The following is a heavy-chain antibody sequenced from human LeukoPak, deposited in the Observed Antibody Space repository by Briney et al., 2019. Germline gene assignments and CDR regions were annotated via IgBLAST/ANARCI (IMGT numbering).Heavy chain of an antibody. CDR1: ARSFSGYY. J-gene: IGHJ4*02. Sequence: SETLSLAWAVVARSFSGYYSSCIRQPPRNGREWIGEINHSGTTNYNPSLKSRVTISVDTSKNQFSLKLSSVTAADTAVYYCARGYLAYYDSSGYVPYYFDYWGQGTLVTVSS. D-gene: IGHD3-22*01. CDR2: INHSGTT. V-gene: IGHV4-34*01. CDR3: ARGYLAYYDSSGYVPYYFDY.